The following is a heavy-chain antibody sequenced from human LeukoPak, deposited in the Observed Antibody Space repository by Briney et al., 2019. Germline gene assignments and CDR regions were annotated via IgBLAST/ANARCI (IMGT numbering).Heavy chain of an antibody. CDR2: INHSGTT. CDR1: GGSSCGYY. Sequence: PETLSLTCSVYGGSSCGYYWSGIRQPPGKGLEWISEINHSGTTNYNPSLNSRVTISVDTSKTQFSLKLSSVTAADTAVYYCARTGGSGSKFDYWGQGTLVTVSS. CDR3: ARTGGSGSKFDY. J-gene: IGHJ4*02. D-gene: IGHD3-10*01. V-gene: IGHV4-34*01.